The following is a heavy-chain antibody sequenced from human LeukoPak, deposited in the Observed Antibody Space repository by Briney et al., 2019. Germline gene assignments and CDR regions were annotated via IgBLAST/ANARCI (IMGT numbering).Heavy chain of an antibody. J-gene: IGHJ4*02. CDR3: AKEEYSGSLLTLDY. D-gene: IGHD1-26*01. CDR2: ISGSDGST. CDR1: GFTFSSYG. V-gene: IGHV3-23*01. Sequence: GGSLRLSCVASGFTFSSYGMSWVRQAPGKGLEWVSAISGSDGSTYYADSVKGRFTISRDNSKNTLYLQVNSLRAEDTAVYYCAKEEYSGSLLTLDYWGQGTLVTVSS.